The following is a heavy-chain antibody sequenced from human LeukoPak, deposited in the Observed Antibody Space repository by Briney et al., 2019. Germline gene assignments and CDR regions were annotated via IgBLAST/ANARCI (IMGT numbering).Heavy chain of an antibody. V-gene: IGHV3-30-3*01. Sequence: GGSLRLSCAASGFTFSSYAMHWVRQAPGKGLEWVAVISYDGSNKYYADSVKGRFTISRDNSKNTLYLQMNSLRAEDTAVYYCASSYCSGGSCYSGPFDYWGQGTLVTVSS. J-gene: IGHJ4*02. CDR2: ISYDGSNK. D-gene: IGHD2-15*01. CDR1: GFTFSSYA. CDR3: ASSYCSGGSCYSGPFDY.